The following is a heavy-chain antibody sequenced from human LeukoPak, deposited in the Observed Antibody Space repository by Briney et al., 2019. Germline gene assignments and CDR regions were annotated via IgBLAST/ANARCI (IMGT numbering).Heavy chain of an antibody. V-gene: IGHV4-31*03. Sequence: SSETLSLTCTVSGGSISSGGYYWSWIRQHPGKGLEWIGHIYYSGSTYYNPSLKSRVTISVDTSKNQFSLKLSSVTAADTAVYYCARDVNSSGYYLHDAFDIWGQGTMVTVSS. CDR1: GGSISSGGYY. D-gene: IGHD3-22*01. J-gene: IGHJ3*02. CDR3: ARDVNSSGYYLHDAFDI. CDR2: IYYSGST.